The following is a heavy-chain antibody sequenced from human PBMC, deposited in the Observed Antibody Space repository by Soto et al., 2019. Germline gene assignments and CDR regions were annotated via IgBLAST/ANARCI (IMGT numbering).Heavy chain of an antibody. CDR3: AKERQLLWFGEYVGVNDACDI. CDR2: ISGSGGST. Sequence: EVQLLESGGGLVQPGGSLRLSCAASGFTFSSYAMSWVRQAPGKGLEWVSAISGSGGSTYYADSVKGRFTISRDNSKNTLYLQMNSLRAEDTAVYYCAKERQLLWFGEYVGVNDACDIWGQGTMVTVSS. CDR1: GFTFSSYA. V-gene: IGHV3-23*01. D-gene: IGHD3-10*01. J-gene: IGHJ3*02.